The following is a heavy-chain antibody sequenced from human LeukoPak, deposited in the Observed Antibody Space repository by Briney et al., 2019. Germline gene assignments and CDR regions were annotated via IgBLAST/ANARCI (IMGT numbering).Heavy chain of an antibody. Sequence: QTGGSLRLSCAASGFIFSDYSMNWVRQAPGKGLEWVSYISSSSSTIYYADSVKGRFTISRDNAKNSLYLQMNSLRAEDTAVYYCARDRRRSMGVGAFDIWGQGTMVTVSS. D-gene: IGHD1-26*01. J-gene: IGHJ3*02. V-gene: IGHV3-48*04. CDR3: ARDRRRSMGVGAFDI. CDR1: GFIFSDYS. CDR2: ISSSSSTI.